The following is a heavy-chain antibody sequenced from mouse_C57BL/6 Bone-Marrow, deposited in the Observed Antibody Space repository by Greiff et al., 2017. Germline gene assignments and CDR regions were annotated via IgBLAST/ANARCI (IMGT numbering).Heavy chain of an antibody. D-gene: IGHD2-4*01. CDR2: IDPSDSYT. CDR1: GYTFTSYW. CDR3: ARGGAQYHDYFDY. J-gene: IGHJ2*01. Sequence: QVQLQQPGAELVMPGASVKLSCKASGYTFTSYWMNWVKQRPGQGLEWIGEIDPSDSYTNYNQKFKGKSTLTVDKSSSTAYMQLSSLTSEDSAVXYCARGGAQYHDYFDYWGQGTTLTVSS. V-gene: IGHV1-69*01.